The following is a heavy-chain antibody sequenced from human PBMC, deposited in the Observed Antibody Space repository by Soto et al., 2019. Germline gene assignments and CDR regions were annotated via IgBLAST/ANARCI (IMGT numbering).Heavy chain of an antibody. D-gene: IGHD3-10*01. V-gene: IGHV5-51*01. CDR3: ARPGGSGTFYKFDF. CDR1: GYAFINFW. J-gene: IGHJ4*02. Sequence: VESLKISCKGSGYAFINFWICCFLQMPGKGLEWMGIIYTSNSETRYSPSFQGQVTMSVDKSTATAYLQWSSLKASDTAVYYCARPGGSGTFYKFDFWGQGTPVTVSS. CDR2: IYTSNSET.